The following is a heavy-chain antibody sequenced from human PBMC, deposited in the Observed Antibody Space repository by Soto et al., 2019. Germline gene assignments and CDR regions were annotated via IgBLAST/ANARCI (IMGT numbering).Heavy chain of an antibody. CDR3: AKDLQAYGDYNYYYYGMDV. J-gene: IGHJ6*02. V-gene: IGHV3-30*18. CDR2: ISYDGHNK. CDR1: GFTFTTFG. D-gene: IGHD4-17*01. Sequence: QVQLVESGGGVVQPGGSLRLSCTASGFTFTTFGIHWVRQAPGKGLEWVALISYDGHNKYYSDSVKGRFTISIDNYKNTRSLQMNSLRAEDTAVYYCAKDLQAYGDYNYYYYGMDVWGQGTTVSVSS.